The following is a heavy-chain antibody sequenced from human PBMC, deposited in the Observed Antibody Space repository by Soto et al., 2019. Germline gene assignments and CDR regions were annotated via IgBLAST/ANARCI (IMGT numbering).Heavy chain of an antibody. CDR3: ARSPALHIDY. CDR1: GYTFTRYY. Sequence: ASVKVSCKASGYTFTRYYIHWVRQAPGQGLEWMGWINAGNGNTKYSQKFQGRVTITRDTSASTAYMELSSLRSEDTAVYYCARSPALHIDYWGQGTLVTVSS. D-gene: IGHD4-4*01. J-gene: IGHJ4*02. CDR2: INAGNGNT. V-gene: IGHV1-3*01.